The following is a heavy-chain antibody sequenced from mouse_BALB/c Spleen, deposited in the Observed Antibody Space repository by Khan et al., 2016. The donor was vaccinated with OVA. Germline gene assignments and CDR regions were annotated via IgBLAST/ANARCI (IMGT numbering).Heavy chain of an antibody. D-gene: IGHD1-1*02. J-gene: IGHJ1*01. V-gene: IGHV9-3-1*01. Sequence: QVQLQQSGPELKKPGETVKISCKASGYTFTNYGMNWVKQAPGKGLKWMGWINTYTGEPTYADDFKGRFAFSLETSASTAYLQINNLKNEDTATYFCASCGYWYFDVWGAGTTVTVSS. CDR1: GYTFTNYG. CDR2: INTYTGEP. CDR3: ASCGYWYFDV.